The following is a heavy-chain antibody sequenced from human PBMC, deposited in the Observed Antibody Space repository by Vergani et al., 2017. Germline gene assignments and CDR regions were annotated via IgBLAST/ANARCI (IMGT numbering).Heavy chain of an antibody. CDR3: ARARKFRFGVVWENWFDP. D-gene: IGHD3-3*01. CDR2: MNGDGDTI. CDR1: GFTFNEYW. Sequence: VQLVESGGGVVQPGGSLRLSCAASGFTFNEYWMHWARQVPGKGLVWVSGMNGDGDTISYADSVKGRFTISRDNAKNTLFLQMNSLRAEDTAVYYCARARKFRFGVVWENWFDPWGQGTLVTVSS. J-gene: IGHJ5*02. V-gene: IGHV3-74*02.